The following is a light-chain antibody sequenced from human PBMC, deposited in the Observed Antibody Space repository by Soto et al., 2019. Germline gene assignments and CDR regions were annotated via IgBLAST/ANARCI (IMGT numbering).Light chain of an antibody. CDR1: QSVSSF. Sequence: IVLTQSPATLSLSPGERATLSCRASQSVSSFLAWYQQKPGQAPRLLIYDASNGATGIPARFSGSGSGTDFTLTISSLEPEDFAVYFCQQCGSSRRTFGQGTRLEIK. CDR2: DAS. J-gene: IGKJ5*01. V-gene: IGKV3-11*01. CDR3: QQCGSSRRT.